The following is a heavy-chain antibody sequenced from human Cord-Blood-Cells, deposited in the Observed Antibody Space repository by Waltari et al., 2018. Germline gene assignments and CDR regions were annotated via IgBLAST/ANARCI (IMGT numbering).Heavy chain of an antibody. Sequence: QVQLVQSGAEVKKPGASVKVSCKASGYTFTSYALHCVRQAPGQRLEWMGWINAGNGNTKYSQKFQGRVTITRDTSASTAYMELSSLRSEDTAVYYCARDSAGATIDYWGQGTLVTVSS. CDR2: INAGNGNT. V-gene: IGHV1-3*01. CDR1: GYTFTSYA. CDR3: ARDSAGATIDY. J-gene: IGHJ4*02. D-gene: IGHD5-12*01.